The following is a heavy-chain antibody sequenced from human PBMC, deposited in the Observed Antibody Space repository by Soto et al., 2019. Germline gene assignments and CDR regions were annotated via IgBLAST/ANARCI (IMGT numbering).Heavy chain of an antibody. V-gene: IGHV3-11*05. Sequence: QVQLVESGGGLVKPGGSLRLSCVASGFTFSDYYMTWIRQAPGKGLVWLSYISTSSSYTNYADSVKGRFTISSDNAMNSLYLPMNSLRAEDTAVYYCARLRLTGYCAYWGQGTLVTVSS. CDR1: GFTFSDYY. CDR3: ARLRLTGYCAY. CDR2: ISTSSSYT. J-gene: IGHJ4*02.